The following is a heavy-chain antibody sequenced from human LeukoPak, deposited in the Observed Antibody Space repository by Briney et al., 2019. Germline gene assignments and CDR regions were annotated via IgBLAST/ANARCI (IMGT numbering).Heavy chain of an antibody. CDR3: AKDLSFTRRGLGY. J-gene: IGHJ4*02. D-gene: IGHD3-16*01. CDR1: GFTFSSYA. V-gene: IGHV3-23*01. Sequence: GASLRLPCAASGFTFSSYAMSWVRQAPGKGLEWVSAISGSGGSTYYADSVKGRFTISRDNSKNTLYLQMNSLRAEDTAVYYCAKDLSFTRRGLGYGGQGPLVTVS. CDR2: ISGSGGST.